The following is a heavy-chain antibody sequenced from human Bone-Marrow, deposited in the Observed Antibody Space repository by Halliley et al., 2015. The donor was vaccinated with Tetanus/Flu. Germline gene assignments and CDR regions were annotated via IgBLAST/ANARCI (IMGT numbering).Heavy chain of an antibody. J-gene: IGHJ4*02. CDR3: ARHYRHWLFDY. CDR1: GEALATSGHS. V-gene: IGHV4-39*01. CDR2: FYYSGST. Sequence: GEALATSGHSWGWIRQPPGKGLEWIGSFYYSGSTDYNPSLKSRVSISVDTSANHLSLNLNSVTAADTAVYYCARHYRHWLFDYWGQGTLVTVSS. D-gene: IGHD3-16*02.